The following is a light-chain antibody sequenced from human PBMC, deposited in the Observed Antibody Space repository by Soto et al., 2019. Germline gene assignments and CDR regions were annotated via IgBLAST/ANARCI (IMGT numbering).Light chain of an antibody. Sequence: QSALTQPPSGSGAPGQTVTISCTGSSSNIGAPYDVRWYQHLPGTAPKLLLYGGNNRPSGAPDRFSVSRSGTSASLDINGLHSEDEAAYFCQSYAMSLNTSVFGTGSKVTVL. V-gene: IGLV1-40*01. J-gene: IGLJ1*01. CDR1: SSNIGAPYD. CDR3: QSYAMSLNTSV. CDR2: GGN.